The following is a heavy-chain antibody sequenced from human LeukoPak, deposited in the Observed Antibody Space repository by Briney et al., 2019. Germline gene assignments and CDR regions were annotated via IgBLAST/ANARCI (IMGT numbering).Heavy chain of an antibody. D-gene: IGHD2-21*01. CDR3: AKGGDGDLYKRYFDC. Sequence: GGSLRVSCAASGFAFTNSAMSWVRQAPGKGLQWVSGFSVSGDSTYYADSVKGRFTISGDSSKNTLYLHMNSLRAEDTAVYYCAKGGDGDLYKRYFDCWGQGTLVTVS. J-gene: IGHJ4*02. CDR1: GFAFTNSA. V-gene: IGHV3-23*01. CDR2: FSVSGDST.